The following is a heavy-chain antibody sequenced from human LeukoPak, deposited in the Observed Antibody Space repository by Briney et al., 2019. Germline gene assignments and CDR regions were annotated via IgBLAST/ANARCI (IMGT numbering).Heavy chain of an antibody. D-gene: IGHD5-12*01. CDR3: ARGYSGYDTYYFDY. CDR1: GGSISSYY. Sequence: PSETMSLTCTVSGGSISSYYWSWIRQPPGKGLEWIGYIYYSGSTNYNPSLKSRVTISVDTSKNQFSLKLSSVTAADTAVYYCARGYSGYDTYYFDYWGQGTLVTVSS. V-gene: IGHV4-59*01. J-gene: IGHJ4*02. CDR2: IYYSGST.